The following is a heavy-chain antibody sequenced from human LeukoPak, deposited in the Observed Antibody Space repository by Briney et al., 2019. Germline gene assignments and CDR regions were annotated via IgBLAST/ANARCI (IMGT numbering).Heavy chain of an antibody. CDR3: AREWNVYYFDY. V-gene: IGHV3-30-3*01. J-gene: IGHJ4*02. Sequence: PGRSLRLSCAASGFIFSSYAMHWVRQAPGKGLEWVAVISYDGSNKYYADSVKGRFTISRDNSKNTLYLQMNSLRAEDTAVYYCAREWNVYYFDYWGQGTLVTVSS. D-gene: IGHD1-1*01. CDR1: GFIFSSYA. CDR2: ISYDGSNK.